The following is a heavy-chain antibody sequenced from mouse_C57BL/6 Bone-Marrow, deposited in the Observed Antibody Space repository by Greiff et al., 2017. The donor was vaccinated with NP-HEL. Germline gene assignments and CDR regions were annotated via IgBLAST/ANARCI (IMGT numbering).Heavy chain of an antibody. Sequence: EVKLMESGGGLVQPKGSLKLSCAASGFSFNTYAMNWVRQAPGKGLEWVARIRSKSNNYATYYADSVKDRFTISRDDSESMLYLQMNNLKTEDTAMYYCVSSNWVVPFDYWGQGTTLTVSS. CDR3: VSSNWVVPFDY. V-gene: IGHV10-1*01. J-gene: IGHJ2*01. CDR2: IRSKSNNYAT. CDR1: GFSFNTYA. D-gene: IGHD4-1*01.